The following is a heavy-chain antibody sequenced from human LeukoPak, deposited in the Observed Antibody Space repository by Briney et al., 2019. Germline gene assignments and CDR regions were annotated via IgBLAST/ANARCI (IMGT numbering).Heavy chain of an antibody. J-gene: IGHJ6*03. CDR1: VYTFTPYY. D-gene: IGHD4-17*01. Sequence: APLRLSSTPSVYTFTPYYMHWVRQAPGQGPEGMGWINPNSGGTNHAQKFRGRVTMTRDTSISTAYMELIRLRSDDAAVYYCATSVTTYYSYYFMDVWGEGTTVTVSS. CDR3: ATSVTTYYSYYFMDV. CDR2: INPNSGGT. V-gene: IGHV1-2*02.